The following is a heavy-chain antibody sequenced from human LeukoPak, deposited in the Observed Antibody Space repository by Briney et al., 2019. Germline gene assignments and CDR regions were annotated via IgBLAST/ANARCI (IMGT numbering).Heavy chain of an antibody. CDR2: INPNSGGT. CDR3: AKDQRAGYSSGWYDY. D-gene: IGHD6-19*01. CDR1: GYTFTGYY. J-gene: IGHJ4*02. Sequence: GASVKVSCKASGYTFTGYYMHWVRQAPGQGLEWMGWINPNSGGTNYAQKFQGRVAMTRDTSISTAYMELSRLRAEDTALYYCAKDQRAGYSSGWYDYWGQGTLVTVSS. V-gene: IGHV1-2*02.